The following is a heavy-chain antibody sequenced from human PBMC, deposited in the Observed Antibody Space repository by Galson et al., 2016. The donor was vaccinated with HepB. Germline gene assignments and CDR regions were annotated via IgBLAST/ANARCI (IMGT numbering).Heavy chain of an antibody. Sequence: SVKVSCKASGGTFSSHVISWVRQAPGQGLEWMGGIIPIFGTTNYAQKFQGRVTITADESTSTAYMELSRLRSDDTAVYYCARDGCSGGSCYDYWGQGTLVTVSS. J-gene: IGHJ4*02. CDR2: IIPIFGTT. CDR3: ARDGCSGGSCYDY. CDR1: GGTFSSHV. V-gene: IGHV1-69*13. D-gene: IGHD2-15*01.